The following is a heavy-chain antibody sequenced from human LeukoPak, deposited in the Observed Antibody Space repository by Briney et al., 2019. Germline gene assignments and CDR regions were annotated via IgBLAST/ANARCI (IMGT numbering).Heavy chain of an antibody. D-gene: IGHD1-1*01. Sequence: GGSLRLSCAASGFTFSSYSMNWVRQAPGKGLEWVSSISSSSSYIYYADSVNGRFTISRDNAKNSLYLQMNSLRAEDTAVYYCARDRGGYGPSTFDYWGQGTLVTVSS. CDR2: ISSSSSYI. CDR1: GFTFSSYS. V-gene: IGHV3-21*01. J-gene: IGHJ4*02. CDR3: ARDRGGYGPSTFDY.